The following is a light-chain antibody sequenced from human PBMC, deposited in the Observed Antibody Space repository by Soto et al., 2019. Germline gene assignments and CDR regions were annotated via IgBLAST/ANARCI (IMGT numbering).Light chain of an antibody. CDR3: SSYTTRRTRV. V-gene: IGLV2-14*03. J-gene: IGLJ1*01. CDR2: EVR. CDR1: SSDVGAYDF. Sequence: QSVLTQPASVSGSPGQSITISCTGTSSDVGAYDFVSWYQQHPDKAPKLMIYEVRYRPSGVSNRFSGSKSVNTATLTISGLQAEDEADYYCSSYTTRRTRVFGTGTKVTVL.